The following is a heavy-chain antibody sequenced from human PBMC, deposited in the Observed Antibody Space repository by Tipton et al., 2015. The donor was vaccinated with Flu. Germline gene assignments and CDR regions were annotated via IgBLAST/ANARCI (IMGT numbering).Heavy chain of an antibody. CDR1: GYTFTSYY. D-gene: IGHD2-2*01. V-gene: IGHV1-46*01. J-gene: IGHJ4*02. CDR3: ATVTFQPPY. CDR2: ISPGGGDT. Sequence: QVQLVQSGAEVKKPGASVKLSCKASGYTFTSYYVHWVRQAPGQGLEWMGVISPGGGDTAYAQKFQGRLTMTGDMSSSTVYMELSSLTSEDSAVYYCATVTFQPPYWGQGTLVTVSS.